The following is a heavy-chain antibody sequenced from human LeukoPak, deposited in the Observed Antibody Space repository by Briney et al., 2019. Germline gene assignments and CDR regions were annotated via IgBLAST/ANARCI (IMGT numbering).Heavy chain of an antibody. Sequence: SETLSLTCTVSGGSISSGDYYWSWIRQPPGKGLEWIGYIYYSGSTYYNPSLKSRVTISVDTSKNQFSLKLSSVTAADTAVYYCARDWERGLYGMDVWGQGTTVTVSS. CDR1: GGSISSGDYY. J-gene: IGHJ6*02. CDR2: IYYSGST. V-gene: IGHV4-30-4*01. D-gene: IGHD1-26*01. CDR3: ARDWERGLYGMDV.